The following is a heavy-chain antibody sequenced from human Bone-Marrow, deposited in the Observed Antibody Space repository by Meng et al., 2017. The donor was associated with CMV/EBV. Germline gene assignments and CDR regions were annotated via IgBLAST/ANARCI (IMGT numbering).Heavy chain of an antibody. J-gene: IGHJ4*02. CDR2: IRYDGDSQ. CDR1: GFIFSNYG. Sequence: GGSLRLSCAASGFIFSNYGMHWVRQAPGKGLEWVAFIRYDGDSQYYADSVKGRFTISRDNSKKTLYLQMNSLRAEDTALYYCAKVADLYYFDYWGQGTRVTVSS. V-gene: IGHV3-30*02. CDR3: AKVADLYYFDY.